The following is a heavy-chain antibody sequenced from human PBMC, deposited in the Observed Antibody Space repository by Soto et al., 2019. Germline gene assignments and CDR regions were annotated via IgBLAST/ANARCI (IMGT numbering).Heavy chain of an antibody. Sequence: GGSLRLSCAVSGFTFSSFAMSWVRQAPGKGLEWVSTISDSGGTRYYADSVKGRVTISRDKSKNTLDLQMNSLRAEDTAVYYCASNRAVTPDYYYMDVWGKGTTVTVSS. J-gene: IGHJ6*03. CDR3: ASNRAVTPDYYYMDV. D-gene: IGHD4-17*01. CDR1: GFTFSSFA. V-gene: IGHV3-23*01. CDR2: ISDSGGTR.